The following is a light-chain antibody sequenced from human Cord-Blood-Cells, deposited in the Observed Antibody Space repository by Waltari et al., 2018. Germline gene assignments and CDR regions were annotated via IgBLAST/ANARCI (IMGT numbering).Light chain of an antibody. CDR2: EGS. V-gene: IGLV2-23*03. Sequence: QSALTQPASVSGSPGQSITISCTGTSSDVGSYNLVAWYQQHPGKAPKLMICEGSKRRSGVSKRFSVSKAGNTASLTISGLQAEDEADDYCCSYAGSSTFWVFGGGTKLTVL. CDR3: CSYAGSSTFWV. J-gene: IGLJ3*02. CDR1: SSDVGSYNL.